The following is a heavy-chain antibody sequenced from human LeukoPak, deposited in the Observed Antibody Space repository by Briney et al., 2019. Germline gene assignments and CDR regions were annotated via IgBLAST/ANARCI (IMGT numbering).Heavy chain of an antibody. J-gene: IGHJ4*02. D-gene: IGHD3-22*01. CDR3: AKDSGYDSSGYPADY. CDR1: GFTFSSYA. V-gene: IGHV3-23*01. CDR2: ISGSGGST. Sequence: PGGSLRLSCAASGFTFSSYAMSWVRQAPGKGLEWVSAISGSGGSTYYADSVKGRFTISRDNSKNTLYLQMNSLRAEDTAVYYCAKDSGYDSSGYPADYWGQGTLVTVSS.